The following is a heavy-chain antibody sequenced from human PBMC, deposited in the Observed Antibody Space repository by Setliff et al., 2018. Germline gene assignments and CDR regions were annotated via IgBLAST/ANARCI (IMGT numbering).Heavy chain of an antibody. CDR3: MRLVRFCSRTVCQRTSGDEA. CDR1: AYIFSSYG. V-gene: IGHV1-18*01. Sequence: ASVKVSCKASAYIFSSYGLSWVRQAPGQGLEWLGWIGVYSGNTYSAQRFQGRVSLTTDESTNTAYLELRGLRSDDTAVYYCMRLVRFCSRTVCQRTSGDEAWGQGTLVTVSS. J-gene: IGHJ5*02. CDR2: IGVYSGNT. D-gene: IGHD3-3*01.